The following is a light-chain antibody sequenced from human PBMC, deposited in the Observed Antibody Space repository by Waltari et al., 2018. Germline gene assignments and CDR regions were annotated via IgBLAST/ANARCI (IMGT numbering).Light chain of an antibody. V-gene: IGLV2-14*01. J-gene: IGLJ3*02. CDR2: EVS. Sequence: QSALTQPAPVSGSPGQSITLPCTGTTSDVGGYNFGSRYQQHPGKAPKLMIYEVSNRPSGVSNRFSGSKSGNTASLTISGLQAEDEADYYCSSYTSSSTLWVFGGGTKLTVL. CDR3: SSYTSSSTLWV. CDR1: TSDVGGYNF.